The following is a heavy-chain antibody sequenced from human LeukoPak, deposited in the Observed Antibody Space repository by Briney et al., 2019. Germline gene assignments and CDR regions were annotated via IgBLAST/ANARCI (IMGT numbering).Heavy chain of an antibody. D-gene: IGHD1-26*01. CDR2: IKQDGSEK. CDR1: GFSFSRYW. J-gene: IGHJ6*03. V-gene: IGHV3-7*01. CDR3: ARALKGVRRRIGGTTTFEYYYYMDV. Sequence: PGGSLRLSCAASGFSFSRYWMSWVRQAPGKGLEWVANIKQDGSEKNYVESVKGRFTISRDNAKNSLYLQTNSLRAEDTAVYYCARALKGVRRRIGGTTTFEYYYYMDVWGKGTTVTISS.